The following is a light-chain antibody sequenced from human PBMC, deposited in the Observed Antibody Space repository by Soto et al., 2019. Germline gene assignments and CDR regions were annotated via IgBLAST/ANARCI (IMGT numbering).Light chain of an antibody. J-gene: IGKJ2*01. CDR3: QQSYSTPPS. CDR1: QSISSY. CDR2: AAS. Sequence: DIQMTQSPSSLSASVGDRVTITCRASQSISSYLHWYQQKPGKAPKLLIYAASSLQSGVPSRFSGSESGTDFTLTISSLQPEDFATYYCQQSYSTPPSFGQGTKLEIK. V-gene: IGKV1-39*01.